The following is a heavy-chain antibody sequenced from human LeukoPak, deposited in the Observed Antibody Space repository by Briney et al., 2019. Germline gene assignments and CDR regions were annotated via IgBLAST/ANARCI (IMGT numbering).Heavy chain of an antibody. CDR2: IYHSGST. CDR3: ARLRGSWPPFLDY. V-gene: IGHV4-30-4*01. Sequence: SQTLSLTCTVSGGSISSGDYYWSWIRQPPGKGLEWIGYIYHSGSTYYNPSLKSRVTISVDTSKNQLSLKLSSVTAADTAVYYCARLRGSWPPFLDYWGQGTLVTVSS. CDR1: GGSISSGDYY. D-gene: IGHD6-13*01. J-gene: IGHJ4*02.